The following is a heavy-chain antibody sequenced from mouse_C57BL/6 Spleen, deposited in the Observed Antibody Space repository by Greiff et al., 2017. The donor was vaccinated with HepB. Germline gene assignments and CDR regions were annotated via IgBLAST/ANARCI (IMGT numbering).Heavy chain of an antibody. D-gene: IGHD1-1*01. V-gene: IGHV5-9*01. J-gene: IGHJ2*01. Sequence: EVKLMESGGGLVKPGGSLKLSCAASGFTFSSYTMSWVRQTPEKRLEWVATISGGGGNTYYPDSVKGRFTISRDNAKNTLYLQMSSLRSEDTALYHCARHLYYGRSIFDYWGQGTTLTVSS. CDR1: GFTFSSYT. CDR2: ISGGGGNT. CDR3: ARHLYYGRSIFDY.